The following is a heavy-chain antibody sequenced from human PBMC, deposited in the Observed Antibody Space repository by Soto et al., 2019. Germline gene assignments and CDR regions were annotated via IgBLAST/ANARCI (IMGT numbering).Heavy chain of an antibody. J-gene: IGHJ6*02. CDR3: ARWGSSGVRWDYYYYYGMDV. Sequence: PGGSLRLSCAASGFTFSSYSMNWVRQAPGKGLEWVSSISSSSSYIYYADSVKGRFTISRDNAKNSLYLQMNSLRAEDTAVYYCARWGSSGVRWDYYYYYGMDVWGQGTTVTVSS. D-gene: IGHD6-6*01. V-gene: IGHV3-21*01. CDR1: GFTFSSYS. CDR2: ISSSSSYI.